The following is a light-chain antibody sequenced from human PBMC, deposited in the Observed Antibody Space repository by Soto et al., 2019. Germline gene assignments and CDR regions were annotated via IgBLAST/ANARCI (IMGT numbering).Light chain of an antibody. CDR1: QSISGTF. V-gene: IGKV3-20*01. J-gene: IGKJ1*01. Sequence: EIVLTQSPGTLSLSPGERATLSCRASQSISGTFLAWYQHKPGQAPRVLIYGASRRATGIPDRFSGSGSGTDFTRTISRLEPEDFALYYGQQYYSSWTFGQGTKVEMK. CDR3: QQYYSSWT. CDR2: GAS.